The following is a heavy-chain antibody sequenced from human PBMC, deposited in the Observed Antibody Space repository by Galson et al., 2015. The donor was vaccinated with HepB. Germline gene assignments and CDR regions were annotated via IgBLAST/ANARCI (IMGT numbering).Heavy chain of an antibody. CDR3: AKDGRDIVVVPAAIQPVSPQPN. V-gene: IGHV3-23*01. J-gene: IGHJ4*02. CDR1: GFTFSSYA. CDR2: ISGSGGST. Sequence: SLRLSCAASGFTFSSYAMSWVRQAPGKGLEWVSAISGSGGSTYYADSVKGRFTISRDNSKNTLYLQMNSLRAEDTAVYYCAKDGRDIVVVPAAIQPVSPQPNWGQGTLVTVPS. D-gene: IGHD2-2*02.